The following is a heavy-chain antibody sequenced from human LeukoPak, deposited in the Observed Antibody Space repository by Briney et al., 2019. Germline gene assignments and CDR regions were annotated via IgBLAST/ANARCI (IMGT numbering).Heavy chain of an antibody. J-gene: IGHJ4*02. V-gene: IGHV3-30*04. CDR1: GFTFSSYA. CDR2: ISYDGSNK. Sequence: GGSLRLSCAASGFTFSSYAMHWVRQAPGKGLEWVAVISYDGSNKYYADSVKGRFTISRDNSKNTLYLQMNSLRAEDTAVYYCAREVVGATRGPFAYLSNDYYFDYWGQGTLVTVSS. D-gene: IGHD1-26*01. CDR3: AREVVGATRGPFAYLSNDYYFDY.